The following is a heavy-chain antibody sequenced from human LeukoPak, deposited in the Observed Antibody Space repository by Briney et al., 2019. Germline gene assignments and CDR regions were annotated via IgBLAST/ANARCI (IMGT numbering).Heavy chain of an antibody. Sequence: ASVKVSCKASGYTFTNYGISWVRQAPGQGLEWMGWSSTYNDNTRYAQQFQGRVTITADKSTSTAYMELSSLRSEDTAVYYCASERGATQYFDYWGQGTLVTVSS. CDR1: GYTFTNYG. D-gene: IGHD3-10*01. CDR3: ASERGATQYFDY. V-gene: IGHV1-18*01. J-gene: IGHJ4*02. CDR2: SSTYNDNT.